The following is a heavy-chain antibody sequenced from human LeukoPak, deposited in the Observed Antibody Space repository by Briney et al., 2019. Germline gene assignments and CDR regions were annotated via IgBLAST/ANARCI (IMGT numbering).Heavy chain of an antibody. J-gene: IGHJ4*02. V-gene: IGHV1-24*01. D-gene: IGHD3-3*01. CDR1: GYTLTELS. CDR2: FDPEDGET. CDR3: ARYDFWSGLRDY. Sequence: ASVKVSCKVSGYTLTELSMHWVRQAPGKGLEWMGGFDPEDGETIYAQKFQGRVTMTTDTSTSTAYMELRSLRSDDTAVYYCARYDFWSGLRDYWGQGTLVTVSS.